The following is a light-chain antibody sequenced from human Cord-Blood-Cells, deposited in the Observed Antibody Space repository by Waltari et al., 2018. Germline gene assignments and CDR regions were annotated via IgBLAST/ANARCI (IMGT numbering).Light chain of an antibody. Sequence: QSALTQPASVSGSPGQSLTISCTGTSSDAGGYNSVSWYQQHPGKAPKLMIYEVSNRPSGVSNRFSGSKSGNTASLTISGLQAEDEADYYCSSYTSSSTLVFGGGTKLTVL. V-gene: IGLV2-14*01. CDR3: SSYTSSSTLV. J-gene: IGLJ2*01. CDR1: SSDAGGYNS. CDR2: EVS.